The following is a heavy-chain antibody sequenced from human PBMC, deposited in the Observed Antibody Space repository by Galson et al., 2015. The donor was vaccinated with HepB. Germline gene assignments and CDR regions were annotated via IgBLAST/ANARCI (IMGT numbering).Heavy chain of an antibody. V-gene: IGHV1-69*13. D-gene: IGHD6-13*01. CDR2: IIPIFGTA. CDR1: GGTFSSYA. CDR3: ASSPGIAARGWFDP. J-gene: IGHJ5*02. Sequence: SVKVSCKASGGTFSSYAISWVRQAPGQGLEWMGGIIPIFGTANYAQKFQGRVTITADESTSTAYMELSSLRSEDTAVYYCASSPGIAARGWFDPWGQGTLVTVSS.